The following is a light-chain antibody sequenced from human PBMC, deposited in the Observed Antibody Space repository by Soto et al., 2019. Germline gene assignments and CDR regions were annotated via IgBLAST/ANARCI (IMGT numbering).Light chain of an antibody. V-gene: IGKV1-39*01. J-gene: IGKJ4*01. CDR2: AAS. CDR1: QRIGTY. CDR3: QQSYSSPRT. Sequence: DIQMTQSPSSLSAAVGDRVTITCRASQRIGTYLNWYQQRPGKAPSLLIYAASNLQSEVPSRFSGSGSGTDFTLTITSLQPEDFASYYCQQSYSSPRTFGGGTKVEIK.